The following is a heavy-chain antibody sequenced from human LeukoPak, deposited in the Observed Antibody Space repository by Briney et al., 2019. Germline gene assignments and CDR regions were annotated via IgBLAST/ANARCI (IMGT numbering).Heavy chain of an antibody. CDR3: ARSLSGSQDH. CDR1: GFTFSSYS. D-gene: IGHD1-26*01. CDR2: ISSGSNYI. J-gene: IGHJ4*02. Sequence: GGSLRLSCAASGFTFSSYSMNWVRQAPGKGLEWVSSISSGSNYIYYADSVKGRFTVSRDNAKNSLYLQMNSLRAEDTAVYYCARSLSGSQDHWGQGTLVTVSS. V-gene: IGHV3-21*01.